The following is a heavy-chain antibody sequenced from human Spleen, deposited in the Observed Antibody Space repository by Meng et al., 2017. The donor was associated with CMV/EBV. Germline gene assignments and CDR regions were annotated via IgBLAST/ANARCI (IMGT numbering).Heavy chain of an antibody. CDR3: AKDREPWAPFDY. Sequence: GESLKISCAASGFTFSNYGMHWVRQAPGMGLEWVAFIRYDGRNKNYADSVKGRFTISRDNSKNTRFLQMNSLRTEDTAVYYCAKDREPWAPFDYWGQGTLVTVSS. CDR2: IRYDGRNK. CDR1: GFTFSNYG. V-gene: IGHV3-30*02. D-gene: IGHD1-26*01. J-gene: IGHJ4*02.